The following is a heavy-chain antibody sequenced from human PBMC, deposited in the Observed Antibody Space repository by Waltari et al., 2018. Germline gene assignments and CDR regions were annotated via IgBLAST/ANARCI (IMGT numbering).Heavy chain of an antibody. CDR2: IYYSGST. V-gene: IGHV4-59*01. D-gene: IGHD6-19*01. CDR1: GGSISSYY. Sequence: QVQLQESGPGLVKPSETLSLTCTVSGGSISSYYWSWTRQPPGKGLEWIGYIYYSGSTNYNPSLKSRVTISVDTSKNQFSLKLSSVTAADTAVYYCARASGYSSGWEIDYWGQGTLVTVSS. J-gene: IGHJ4*02. CDR3: ARASGYSSGWEIDY.